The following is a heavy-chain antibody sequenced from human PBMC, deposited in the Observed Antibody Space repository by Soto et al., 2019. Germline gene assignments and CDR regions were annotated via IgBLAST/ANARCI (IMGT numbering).Heavy chain of an antibody. CDR2: ISYDGSNK. Sequence: GGSLRLSCAASGFTFSSYGMHWVRQAPGNGLEWVAVISYDGSNKYYADSVKGRFTISRDNSKNTLYLQMNSLRAEDTAVYYCAKDGGYYYDSSGRAPEGMDVWGQGTTVTVSS. J-gene: IGHJ6*02. CDR3: AKDGGYYYDSSGRAPEGMDV. D-gene: IGHD3-22*01. CDR1: GFTFSSYG. V-gene: IGHV3-30*18.